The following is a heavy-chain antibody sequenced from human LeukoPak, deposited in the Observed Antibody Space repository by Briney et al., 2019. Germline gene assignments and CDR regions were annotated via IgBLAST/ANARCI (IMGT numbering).Heavy chain of an antibody. D-gene: IGHD6-19*01. CDR1: GFTYDDYA. J-gene: IGHJ4*02. Sequence: PGRSLRLSCAASGFTYDDYAMHWVRQAPGKGLEWVSGINWNSGSIGYADSVKGRFTISRDNAKNTLYLQMNSLRAEDTAVYYCAKDIGSIAVAGRVDYWGQGTLVTVSS. CDR2: INWNSGSI. V-gene: IGHV3-9*01. CDR3: AKDIGSIAVAGRVDY.